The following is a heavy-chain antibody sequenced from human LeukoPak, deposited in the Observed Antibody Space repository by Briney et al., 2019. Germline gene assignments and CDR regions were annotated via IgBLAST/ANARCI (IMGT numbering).Heavy chain of an antibody. Sequence: GASVKVSCKASGYTFTSYYMHWVRQATGQGLEWMGWMNPNSGNTGYAQKFQGRVTMTRNTSISIAYMELSSLRSEDTAVYYCARVYSSSWRRKPRGSNYYYYGMDVWGQGTTVTVSS. CDR1: GYTFTSYY. J-gene: IGHJ6*02. V-gene: IGHV1-8*02. CDR3: ARVYSSSWRRKPRGSNYYYYGMDV. CDR2: MNPNSGNT. D-gene: IGHD6-13*01.